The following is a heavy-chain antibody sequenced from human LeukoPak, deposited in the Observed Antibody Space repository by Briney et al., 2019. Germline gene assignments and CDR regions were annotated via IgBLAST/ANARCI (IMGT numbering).Heavy chain of an antibody. CDR2: INHSGST. CDR3: AITTRAYYYYYYYMDV. CDR1: GGSFSGYY. D-gene: IGHD4-11*01. Sequence: PSETLSLTCAVYGGSFSGYYWSWIRQPPGKGLEWIGEINHSGSTNYNPSLKSRVTISVDTSKNQFSLKLSSVTAADTAVYYCAITTRAYYYYYYYMDVWGKGTTVTVSS. J-gene: IGHJ6*03. V-gene: IGHV4-34*01.